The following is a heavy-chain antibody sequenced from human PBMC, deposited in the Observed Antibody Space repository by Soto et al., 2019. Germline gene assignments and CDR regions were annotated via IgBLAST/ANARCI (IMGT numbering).Heavy chain of an antibody. CDR3: ARYAGSSWFDH. J-gene: IGHJ5*02. D-gene: IGHD6-13*01. Sequence: PSETLALTWTVSSGSIRTYYWSWSRQPPGKGLEWIGYIYYSGRTNYNPSLKSRVTISLDTSRNQFSLKLSSVTAADTAVYYCARYAGSSWFDHWGQGNLVTVSS. V-gene: IGHV4-59*01. CDR2: IYYSGRT. CDR1: SGSIRTYY.